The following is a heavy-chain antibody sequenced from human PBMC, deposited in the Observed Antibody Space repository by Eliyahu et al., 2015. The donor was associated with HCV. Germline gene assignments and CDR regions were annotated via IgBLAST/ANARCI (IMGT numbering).Heavy chain of an antibody. CDR1: GGSFSDNY. J-gene: IGHJ6*02. Sequence: QVQLQQWGPGLLKPSETLSLTCTTYGGSFSDNYWTWIRQSPGRGLEWIGDIYHXGSTNTNPSLRSRLTISLDTSKNQFSLNLSSVTAADTAVYYCARKPTGLLYYYGMDVWGQGTTVTVS. CDR2: IYHXGST. D-gene: IGHD1-14*01. V-gene: IGHV4-34*02. CDR3: ARKPTGLLYYYGMDV.